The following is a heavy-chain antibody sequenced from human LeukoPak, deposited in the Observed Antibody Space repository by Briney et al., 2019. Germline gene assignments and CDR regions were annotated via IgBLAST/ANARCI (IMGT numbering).Heavy chain of an antibody. D-gene: IGHD6-19*01. CDR1: GGSISTFY. CDR3: ARHASDGRGWMYYFDY. Sequence: PSETLSLTCTVSGGSISTFYWSWIRQPPGKGLEWIGYVDYVGSTNYNHSLKSRVTISVDRSKNQFSLKLTSVTAADTAVYYCARHASDGRGWMYYFDYWGQGTLVTVSS. J-gene: IGHJ4*02. CDR2: VDYVGST. V-gene: IGHV4-59*08.